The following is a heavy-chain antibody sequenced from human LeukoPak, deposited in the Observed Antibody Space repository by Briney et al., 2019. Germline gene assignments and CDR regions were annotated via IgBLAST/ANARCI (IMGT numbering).Heavy chain of an antibody. J-gene: IGHJ4*02. D-gene: IGHD3-10*01. V-gene: IGHV1-24*01. Sequence: ASVKVSCKFSGYTLTELSLHWVRQAPGKGLEWMGGFDPEDGETIYAQKFQGRVTMTEDTPTDTAYMELSSLRSEDTAVYYCAARVRGAYLLYFDYWGQGTLVTVSS. CDR1: GYTLTELS. CDR2: FDPEDGET. CDR3: AARVRGAYLLYFDY.